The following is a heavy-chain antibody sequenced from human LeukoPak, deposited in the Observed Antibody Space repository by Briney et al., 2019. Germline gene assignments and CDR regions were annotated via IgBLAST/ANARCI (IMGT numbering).Heavy chain of an antibody. D-gene: IGHD6-6*01. CDR3: ATDAYSSSSWFDY. CDR2: ISYDGSNK. CDR1: GFTFSSYG. J-gene: IGHJ4*02. Sequence: GGSLRLSCAASGFTFSSYGMHWVSQAPGKGLEWVAVISYDGSNKYYADSVKGRFTISRDNSKNTLYLQMNSLRAEDTAVYYCATDAYSSSSWFDYWGQGTLVTVTS. V-gene: IGHV3-30*03.